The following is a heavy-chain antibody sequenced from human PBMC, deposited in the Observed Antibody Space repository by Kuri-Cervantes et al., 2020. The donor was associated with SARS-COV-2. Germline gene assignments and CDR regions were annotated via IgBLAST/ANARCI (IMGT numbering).Heavy chain of an antibody. Sequence: ASVKVSCKASEYTFTSYAMHWVRQAPGQRLEWMGWINAGNGNTKYSQKFQGRVTITRDTSASTAYMELSSLRSEDTAVYYCARVWEQQLFDYWGQGTLVTVSS. CDR3: ARVWEQQLFDY. D-gene: IGHD6-13*01. CDR1: EYTFTSYA. J-gene: IGHJ4*02. V-gene: IGHV1-3*01. CDR2: INAGNGNT.